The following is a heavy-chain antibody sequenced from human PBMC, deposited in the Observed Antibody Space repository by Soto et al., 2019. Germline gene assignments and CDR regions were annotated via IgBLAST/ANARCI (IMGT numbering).Heavy chain of an antibody. CDR2: IYYSGST. Sequence: QVQLQESGPGLVKPSQTLSLTCTVSGGSISSGGYYWSWIRQHPGKGLEWIGYIYYSGSTYYNPSLTSRVTISVDTSKNQFSLKLSSVTAADTAVYYCATGIAAAGTEHFYWGQGTLVTVSS. J-gene: IGHJ4*02. V-gene: IGHV4-31*03. D-gene: IGHD6-13*01. CDR3: ATGIAAAGTEHFY. CDR1: GGSISSGGYY.